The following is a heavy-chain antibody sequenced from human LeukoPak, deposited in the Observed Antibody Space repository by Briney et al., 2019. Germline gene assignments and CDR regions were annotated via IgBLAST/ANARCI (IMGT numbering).Heavy chain of an antibody. D-gene: IGHD3-10*01. CDR1: GGSITNSSYY. Sequence: SETLSLTCTVSGGSITNSSYYWGWIRQPPGNGLEWIGSIYYSGSTYYNPSLKSRVTISVDTSKNQFSLKLSSVTAADTAVYYCAREGLKGSDWGQGTLVTVSS. CDR3: AREGLKGSD. J-gene: IGHJ4*02. V-gene: IGHV4-39*07. CDR2: IYYSGST.